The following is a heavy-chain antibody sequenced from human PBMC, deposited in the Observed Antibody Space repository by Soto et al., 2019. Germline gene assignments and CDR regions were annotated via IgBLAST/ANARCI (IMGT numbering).Heavy chain of an antibody. V-gene: IGHV1-18*01. CDR2: ISPYFGTT. Sequence: SVKVSCNASGGTFSSYAFGWVRHALGQGPEWLGWISPYFGTTQYALGLQGRVTMTTDTSTRTAYMELRGLRSDDTAASYCARERIEFQVPRASLDVWGQGT. CDR1: GGTFSSYA. D-gene: IGHD3-10*01. J-gene: IGHJ6*02. CDR3: ARERIEFQVPRASLDV.